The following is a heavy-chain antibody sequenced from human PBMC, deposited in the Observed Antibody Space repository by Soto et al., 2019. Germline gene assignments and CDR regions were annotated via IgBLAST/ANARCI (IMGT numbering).Heavy chain of an antibody. J-gene: IGHJ4*02. CDR1: GYTFTSYY. Sequence: AASVKVSCKASGYTFTSYYMHWVRQAPGQGLEWMGIINPSGGSTSYAQKFQGRVTMTRDTSTSTVYMELSSLRSEDTAVYYCARGSGNYYGSGSYYPIDYWGQGTLVTVSS. D-gene: IGHD3-10*01. CDR2: INPSGGST. V-gene: IGHV1-46*03. CDR3: ARGSGNYYGSGSYYPIDY.